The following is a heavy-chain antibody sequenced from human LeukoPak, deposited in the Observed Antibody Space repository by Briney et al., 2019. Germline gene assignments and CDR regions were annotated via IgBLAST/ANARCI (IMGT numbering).Heavy chain of an antibody. J-gene: IGHJ4*02. CDR3: AGGPPLRGSYDY. CDR1: GYTLTELS. Sequence: ASVKVSCKVSGYTLTELSMHWVRQARGKGLEWMGGFDPEDGETIYAQKFQGRVTMTEDTSTDTAYMELSSLRSEDTAVYYCAGGPPLRGSYDYWGQGTLVTVSS. D-gene: IGHD1-26*01. CDR2: FDPEDGET. V-gene: IGHV1-24*01.